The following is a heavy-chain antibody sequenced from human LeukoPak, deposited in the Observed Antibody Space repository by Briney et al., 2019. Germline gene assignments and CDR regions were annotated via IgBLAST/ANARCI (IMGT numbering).Heavy chain of an antibody. CDR1: GYTFTSYA. CDR3: ARTHYGDYLNWFDP. CDR2: INAGNGNT. D-gene: IGHD4-17*01. J-gene: IGHJ5*02. Sequence: GASVKVSCKASGYTFTSYAMHWVRQAPGQRLEWMGWINAGNGNTKYSQKFQGRVTITADKSTSTAYMELSSLRSEDTAVYYCARTHYGDYLNWFDPWGQGTLVTVSS. V-gene: IGHV1-3*01.